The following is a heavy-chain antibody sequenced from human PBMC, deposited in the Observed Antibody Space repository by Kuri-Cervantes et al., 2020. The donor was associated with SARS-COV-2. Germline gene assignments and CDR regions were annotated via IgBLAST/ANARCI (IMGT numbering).Heavy chain of an antibody. CDR3: TRDSFWSGYWDY. D-gene: IGHD3-3*01. Sequence: GESLKISCTASGLTFGDYAMSWVRQAPGKGLEWVGFIRSKAYGGTTEYAASVKGRFTISRDDSKSIAYLQMNSLKTEDTAVYYCTRDSFWSGYWDYWGQGTLVTVSS. CDR2: IRSKAYGGTT. V-gene: IGHV3-49*04. J-gene: IGHJ4*02. CDR1: GLTFGDYA.